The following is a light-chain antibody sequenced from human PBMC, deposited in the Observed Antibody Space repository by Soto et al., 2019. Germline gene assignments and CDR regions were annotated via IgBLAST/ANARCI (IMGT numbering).Light chain of an antibody. J-gene: IGKJ1*01. CDR1: QSISTW. V-gene: IGKV1-5*01. Sequence: DIQMTQSPSTLSATLGDRVTITCRASQSISTWFAWYQQKPGKAPKLLIYDASSLEVGVPSRLSGSGSRTEFTLTISSLQPDDYGTYYCQQYYDFRTFGQGTKVDIK. CDR3: QQYYDFRT. CDR2: DAS.